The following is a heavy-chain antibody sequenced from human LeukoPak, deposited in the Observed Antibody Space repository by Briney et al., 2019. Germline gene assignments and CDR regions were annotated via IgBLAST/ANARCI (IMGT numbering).Heavy chain of an antibody. V-gene: IGHV4-31*02. J-gene: IGHJ4*02. CDR1: GFTFSSYA. D-gene: IGHD3-3*01. CDR3: ARGVENYDFWSGSAINYFDY. Sequence: LRLSCAASGFTFSSYAMSWVRQAPGKGLEWIGYIYYSGSTYYNPSLKSRVTISVDTSKNQFSLKPSSVTAADTAVYYCARGVENYDFWSGSAINYFDYWGQGTLVTVSS. CDR2: IYYSGST.